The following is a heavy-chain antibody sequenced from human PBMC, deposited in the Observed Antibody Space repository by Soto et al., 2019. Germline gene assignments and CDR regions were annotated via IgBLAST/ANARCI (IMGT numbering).Heavy chain of an antibody. V-gene: IGHV4-59*01. CDR3: ARARLSRSWWFDP. CDR2: IYYSGST. J-gene: IGHJ5*02. CDR1: GGSFSTYY. D-gene: IGHD3-10*01. Sequence: AETLSLTCAVYGGSFSTYYGSRIRQPPGKGLEWIGYIYYSGSTNYNPSLKSRVTISVDTSKNQFSLKLSSVTAADTAVYYCARARLSRSWWFDPWGQGTLVTVS.